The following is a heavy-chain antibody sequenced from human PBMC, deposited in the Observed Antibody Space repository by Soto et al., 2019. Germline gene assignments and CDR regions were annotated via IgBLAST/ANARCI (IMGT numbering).Heavy chain of an antibody. CDR2: IYDSETT. J-gene: IGHJ3*01. CDR3: ARQNFGVIIHDAFDL. V-gene: IGHV4-31*03. D-gene: IGHD2-8*01. CDR1: GDSVSSGGYY. Sequence: QVQLQESGPGLVMPSQTLSLTCTVSGDSVSSGGYYWNWIRQHPGRGLEWLGYIYDSETTYYNPSLQGRLSISVDASKNHFSLKVTSVTPADTAVYYCARQNFGVIIHDAFDLWGQGTMVTVSS.